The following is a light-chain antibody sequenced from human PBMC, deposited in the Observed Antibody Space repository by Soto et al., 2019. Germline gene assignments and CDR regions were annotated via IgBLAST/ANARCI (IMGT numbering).Light chain of an antibody. Sequence: DIVMTQTPLSLSVTPGQPASISCKSSQSLLHSDGKTYLYWYQQKPGKAPTLLIYAASTLQSGVPSRISGSGSGTDFTLTISSLQPEDFATYYCQQDLRPPLTFGPGTNVDI. V-gene: IGKV2-29*01. CDR3: QQDLRPPLT. CDR1: QSLLHSDGKTY. CDR2: AAS. J-gene: IGKJ3*01.